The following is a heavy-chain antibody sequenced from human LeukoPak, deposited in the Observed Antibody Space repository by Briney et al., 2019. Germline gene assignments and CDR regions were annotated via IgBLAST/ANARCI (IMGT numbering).Heavy chain of an antibody. J-gene: IGHJ2*01. CDR2: ITASSDNI. CDR3: ATLYGDYNWYFDL. Sequence: GGSLRLSCVTSGFTFSDYSMNWVRQAPGKGLEWISYITASSDNINYADSVRGRFTISRDNAKNSLYLQMNSLRDDDTAVYYCATLYGDYNWYFDLWGRGTLVTVSS. D-gene: IGHD4-17*01. CDR1: GFTFSDYS. V-gene: IGHV3-48*02.